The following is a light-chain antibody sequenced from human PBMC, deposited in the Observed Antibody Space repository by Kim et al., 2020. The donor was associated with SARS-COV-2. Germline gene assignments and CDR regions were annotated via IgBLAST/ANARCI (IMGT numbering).Light chain of an antibody. CDR1: QSVSSK. V-gene: IGKV3-15*01. J-gene: IGKJ4*01. CDR2: GAS. CDR3: QQYNNWPLT. Sequence: EIVMTQSPATLSVSPGERATLSCRASQSVSSKSAWYQQKPGQAPRLLIYGASTRATGIPARFSGSGSGTEFTLTISSLQSEDFAVYYCQQYNNWPLTFCGGAKVDIK.